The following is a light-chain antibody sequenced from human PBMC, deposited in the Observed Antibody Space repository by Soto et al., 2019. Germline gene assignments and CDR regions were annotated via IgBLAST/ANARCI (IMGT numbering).Light chain of an antibody. CDR3: LVVYSDAWV. Sequence: QAVVTQEPSLTVSPGGTVTLTCGSSTGAVTGSHYPYWFQQKAGQAPRTLIYDTYNKQSWTPARFSGSLLGGKAALTLSGAQPEDEADYYCLVVYSDAWVFGGGTKVTVL. CDR2: DTY. V-gene: IGLV7-46*01. J-gene: IGLJ3*02. CDR1: TGAVTGSHY.